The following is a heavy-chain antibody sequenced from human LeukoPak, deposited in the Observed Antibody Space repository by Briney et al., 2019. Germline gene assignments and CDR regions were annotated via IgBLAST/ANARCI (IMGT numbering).Heavy chain of an antibody. D-gene: IGHD3-3*02. CDR2: MNLDGSEK. CDR3: ARDARVVLDY. V-gene: IGHV3-7*01. Sequence: GGSLRLSCTASGFTFSRYWMSWVRQAPGKGLEGVANMNLDGSEKYYVNSVKGRFTISRDSAKNSLFLQMNSLRAEDTAVYYCARDARVVLDYWGLGTLVTVSS. CDR1: GFTFSRYW. J-gene: IGHJ4*02.